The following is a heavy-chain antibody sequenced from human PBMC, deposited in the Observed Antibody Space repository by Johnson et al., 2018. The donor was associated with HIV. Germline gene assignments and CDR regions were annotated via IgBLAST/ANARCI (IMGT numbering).Heavy chain of an antibody. CDR1: GFIFNSYG. D-gene: IGHD5-12*01. Sequence: VQLVESGGGVVQPGRSLRLSCAASGFIFNSYGMHWVRQAPGKGLEWVGRIRNKANSYTTEYAASVKGRFNIPRDNAKKSLYLQMNSLRAEDTAVFSCARDQRGYSGYHLLDDAFDIWGQGTMVSVSS. V-gene: IGHV3-72*01. CDR3: ARDQRGYSGYHLLDDAFDI. J-gene: IGHJ3*02. CDR2: IRNKANSYTT.